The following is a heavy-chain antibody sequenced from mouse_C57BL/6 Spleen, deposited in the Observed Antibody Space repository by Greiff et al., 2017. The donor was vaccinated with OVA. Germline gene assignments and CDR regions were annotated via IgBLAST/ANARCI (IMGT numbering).Heavy chain of an antibody. CDR3: AREVTTDAMDY. CDR1: GYTFTSYW. CDR2: IHPNSGST. V-gene: IGHV1-64*01. D-gene: IGHD2-2*01. Sequence: VQLQQPGAELVKPGASVKLSCKASGYTFTSYWMHWVKQRPGQGLEWIGMIHPNSGSTNYNEKFKSKATLTVDKSSSTAYMQLSSLTSEDSAVYYCAREVTTDAMDYWGLGTSVTVSS. J-gene: IGHJ4*01.